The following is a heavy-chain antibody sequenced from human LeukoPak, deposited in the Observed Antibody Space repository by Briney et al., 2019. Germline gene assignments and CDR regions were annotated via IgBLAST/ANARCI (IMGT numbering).Heavy chain of an antibody. CDR1: GYTLTELS. CDR3: ARGYAFWSGYAGSTFDI. D-gene: IGHD3-3*01. Sequence: ASVKVSCKVSGYTLTELSMHWVRQAPGKGLEWMGGFDPEDGETIYAQKFQGRVTMTEDTSTDTAYMELSSLRSEDTAVYYCARGYAFWSGYAGSTFDIWGQGTMVTVSS. J-gene: IGHJ3*02. CDR2: FDPEDGET. V-gene: IGHV1-24*01.